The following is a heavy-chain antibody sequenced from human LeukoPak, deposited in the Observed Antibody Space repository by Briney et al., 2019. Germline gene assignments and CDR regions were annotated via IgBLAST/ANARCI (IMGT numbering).Heavy chain of an antibody. Sequence: GGSLRLSCAASGFTFSDYYMSWIRQAPGKGLEWVSYISSSGSTIYYADSVKGRFTISRDNAQNSLYLQMNSLRVEDTAVYYCVRVTQLGRKRWFDPWGQGTQVTVSS. D-gene: IGHD3-10*01. CDR1: GFTFSDYY. CDR2: ISSSGSTI. J-gene: IGHJ5*02. CDR3: VRVTQLGRKRWFDP. V-gene: IGHV3-11*04.